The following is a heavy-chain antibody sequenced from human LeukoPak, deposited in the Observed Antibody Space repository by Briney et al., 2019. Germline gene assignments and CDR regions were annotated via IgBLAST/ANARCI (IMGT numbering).Heavy chain of an antibody. D-gene: IGHD1-1*01. CDR3: AREIRTGTPDLEVCYGMDV. J-gene: IGHJ6*02. Sequence: GASVKVSCKASGYTFTSYGISWVRQAPGQGLEWMGWISAYNGDTNYAQRLQGRVTMTTDTSTSTAYMELRSLRSDDTAVYYCAREIRTGTPDLEVCYGMDVWGQGTTVTVSS. CDR2: ISAYNGDT. CDR1: GYTFTSYG. V-gene: IGHV1-18*01.